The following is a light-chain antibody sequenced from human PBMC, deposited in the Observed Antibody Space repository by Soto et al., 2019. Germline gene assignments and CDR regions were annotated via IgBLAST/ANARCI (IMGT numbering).Light chain of an antibody. CDR3: QQSYSTPWT. CDR2: AAS. CDR1: QSISRD. Sequence: DIQMTQSPSSLSASVGDSVTITCRASQSISRDLNWYQQKTGKAPKLLIYAASSLQSGVPSRFSGSGSGTDFTLTISSLQPEDFATYYCQQSYSTPWTFGQGTKVDIK. J-gene: IGKJ1*01. V-gene: IGKV1-39*01.